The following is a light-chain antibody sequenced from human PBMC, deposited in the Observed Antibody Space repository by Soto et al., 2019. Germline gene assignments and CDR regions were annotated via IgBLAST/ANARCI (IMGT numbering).Light chain of an antibody. CDR3: MQFTHWPWT. CDR1: HSLVYSDGGTY. J-gene: IGKJ1*01. CDR2: KVS. V-gene: IGKV2-30*01. Sequence: DVVMTQSPLSLPVTLGQPASISCRSSHSLVYSDGGTYLNWFQQRPGQSPRRLIYKVSNRDSGVPDRFSGSGSGTDFTLKISRVEAEDVGVYYCMQFTHWPWTFGQGTKVDIK.